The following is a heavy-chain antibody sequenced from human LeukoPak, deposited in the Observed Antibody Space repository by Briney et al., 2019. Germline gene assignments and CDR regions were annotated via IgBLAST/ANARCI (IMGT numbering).Heavy chain of an antibody. CDR2: TYYSGST. CDR3: GRGGGYYYGPGDY. V-gene: IGHV4-39*01. J-gene: IGHJ4*02. CDR1: GGSISSSSYY. Sequence: SETLSLTCTVSGGSISSSSYYWGWIRQPPGTGLEWIGSTYYSGSTYYNPSLKSRVTISVDTSKNQFSLKLSSVTAADTAVYYCGRGGGYYYGPGDYRGQGTLVTVSS. D-gene: IGHD3-10*01.